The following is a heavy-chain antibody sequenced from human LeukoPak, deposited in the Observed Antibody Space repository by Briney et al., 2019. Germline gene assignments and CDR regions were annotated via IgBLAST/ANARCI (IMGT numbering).Heavy chain of an antibody. V-gene: IGHV4-39*01. Sequence: SETLSLTCTVSGGSISSSSYYWGRIRQPPGKGLEWIGSIYYSGSTYYNPSLKSRVTISVDTSKNQFSLKLSSVTAADTAVYYCARRTKYSGSYPTDYWGQGTLVTVSS. D-gene: IGHD1-26*01. J-gene: IGHJ4*02. CDR2: IYYSGST. CDR1: GGSISSSSYY. CDR3: ARRTKYSGSYPTDY.